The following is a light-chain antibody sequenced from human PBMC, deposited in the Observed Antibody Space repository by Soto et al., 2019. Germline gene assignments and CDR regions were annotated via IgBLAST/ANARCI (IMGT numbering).Light chain of an antibody. CDR2: DVF. V-gene: IGKV3-15*01. CDR1: ESVSSS. Sequence: EIVLTQSPATLSVSPGERVTLSCRASESVSSSLAWYQHKPGQPPRLLIYDVFTGATDIPARFSGSGSWTQFTLTISSLQSEDFAVYYCQQYKDWPPVTFGPGTKVEIK. J-gene: IGKJ3*01. CDR3: QQYKDWPPVT.